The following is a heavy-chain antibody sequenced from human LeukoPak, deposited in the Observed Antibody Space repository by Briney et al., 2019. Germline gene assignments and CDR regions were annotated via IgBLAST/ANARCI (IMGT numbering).Heavy chain of an antibody. V-gene: IGHV4-30-4*08. Sequence: PSETLSLTCTVSGGSISSGDYYWSWIRQPPGKGLEWIGYIYYSGSTYYNPSLKSRVTISVDTSKNQFSLKLSSVTAADTAVYYCARELYYYDSSGYYYWFDYWGQGTLVTVSS. J-gene: IGHJ4*02. CDR2: IYYSGST. CDR3: ARELYYYDSSGYYYWFDY. D-gene: IGHD3-22*01. CDR1: GGSISSGDYY.